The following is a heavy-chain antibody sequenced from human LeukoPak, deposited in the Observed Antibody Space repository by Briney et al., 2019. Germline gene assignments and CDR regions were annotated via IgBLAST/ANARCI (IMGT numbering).Heavy chain of an antibody. CDR1: GYTFSSYY. J-gene: IGHJ4*02. CDR3: ARSPHILTGENFDY. D-gene: IGHD3-9*01. CDR2: INPNSGGT. V-gene: IGHV1-2*02. Sequence: ASVKVSCKASGYTFSSYYIHWVRQAPGQGLEWMGWINPNSGGTNYAQKFQGRVTMTRDTSISTAYMELSRLRSADTAVFYCARSPHILTGENFDYWGQGTLLTVSS.